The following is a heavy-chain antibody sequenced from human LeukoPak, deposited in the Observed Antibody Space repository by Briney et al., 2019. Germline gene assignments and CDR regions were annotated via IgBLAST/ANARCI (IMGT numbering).Heavy chain of an antibody. D-gene: IGHD2-2*01. Sequence: GGSLRLSCAASGFTFSYYSMNWVRQAPGKGLEWVSIFRGSDGSTYYADSVKGRFTISRDISKNTLYLRMNSLRAEDTAVYYCAKLYYLSPSLSVELTYFDYWGQGTLVTVSS. CDR2: FRGSDGST. V-gene: IGHV3-23*01. CDR3: AKLYYLSPSLSVELTYFDY. J-gene: IGHJ4*02. CDR1: GFTFSYYS.